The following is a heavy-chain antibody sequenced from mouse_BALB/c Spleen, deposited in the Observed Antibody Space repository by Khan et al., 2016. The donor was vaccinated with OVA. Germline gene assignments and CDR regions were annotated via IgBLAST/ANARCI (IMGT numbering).Heavy chain of an antibody. Sequence: EVQLQESGPGLVKPSQSLSLTCTVTGYSITSDYAWNWIRQFPGNKLECMGYISYSGSTSYNPSLKSRISITRDTSKNQFFLQLHSVTTEDTATLCCARTIMENWGQGTTLTVSS. CDR1: GYSITSDYA. CDR2: ISYSGST. J-gene: IGHJ2*01. V-gene: IGHV3-2*02. CDR3: ARTIMEN.